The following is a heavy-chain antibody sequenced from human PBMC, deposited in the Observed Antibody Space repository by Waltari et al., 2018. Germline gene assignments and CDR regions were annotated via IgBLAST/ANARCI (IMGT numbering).Heavy chain of an antibody. CDR3: VRAVGCAEDCYNPYFDN. J-gene: IGHJ4*02. D-gene: IGHD2-21*02. CDR2: INTDGNSV. CDR1: GFTFRNYG. V-gene: IGHV3-74*03. Sequence: EVQLVQSGGGVVQPGGSLTVTCEVSGFTFRNYGMHWVRQAPGKGQVVGPRINTDGNSVTYADSVRGRFTISRDNVKNTLYLQMESLRVEDTAVYYCVRAVGCAEDCYNPYFDNWGRGAGVTVSS.